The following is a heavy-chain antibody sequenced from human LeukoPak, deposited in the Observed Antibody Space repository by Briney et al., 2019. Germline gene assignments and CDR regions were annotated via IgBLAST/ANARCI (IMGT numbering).Heavy chain of an antibody. D-gene: IGHD1-14*01. J-gene: IGHJ3*02. CDR1: GGSISSYY. Sequence: SETLSLTCTVSGGSISSYYWSWIRQPPGKGLEWIGYIYTSGSTNYNPSLKSRATISVDTSKNQFSLKLSSVTAADTAVYCCARHPVSHAFDIWGQGTMVTVSS. CDR2: IYTSGST. CDR3: ARHPVSHAFDI. V-gene: IGHV4-4*09.